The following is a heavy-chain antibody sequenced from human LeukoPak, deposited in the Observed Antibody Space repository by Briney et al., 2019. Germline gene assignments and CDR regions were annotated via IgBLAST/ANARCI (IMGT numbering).Heavy chain of an antibody. CDR3: AKDLYYVILTGYYS. D-gene: IGHD3-9*01. V-gene: IGHV3-23*01. CDR1: GFTFTSYS. J-gene: IGHJ4*02. Sequence: RSGGSLRLSCAASGFTFTSYSMNWVRQAPGKGLEWVSTISGGGGSTYYADPVKGRFTISRDNSKNTLYLQMNSLRAEDTAVYYCAKDLYYVILTGYYSWGQGTLVTVSS. CDR2: ISGGGGST.